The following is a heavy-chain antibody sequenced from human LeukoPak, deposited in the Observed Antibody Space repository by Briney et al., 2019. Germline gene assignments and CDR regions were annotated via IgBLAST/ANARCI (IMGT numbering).Heavy chain of an antibody. CDR1: GFTVNSNS. V-gene: IGHV3-53*01. CDR3: VGRPYYYYGMDV. CDR2: IYSGDST. Sequence: GGSLRLSCAASGFTVNSNSMSWVRQATGKGLECVAAIYSGDSTYYPDSVKGRFSISRDNSKNTLYLQMSSLRTEDTAIYYCVGRPYYYYGMDVWGQGTTVTVSS. J-gene: IGHJ6*02.